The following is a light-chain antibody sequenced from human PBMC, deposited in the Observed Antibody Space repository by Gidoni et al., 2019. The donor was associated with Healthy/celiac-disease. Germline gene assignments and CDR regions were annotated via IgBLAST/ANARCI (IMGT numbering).Light chain of an antibody. CDR2: GAS. V-gene: IGKV3-20*01. Sequence: DIVLTQSPGTLSLSPGERATLSCRASQSVSSSYLAWYQQKPGQAPRLLIYGASSRATGIPDRFSGSGSGTDFTLIISRLEPEDFAVYYCQQYGSSRTWTFGQGTKVEIK. J-gene: IGKJ1*01. CDR1: QSVSSSY. CDR3: QQYGSSRTWT.